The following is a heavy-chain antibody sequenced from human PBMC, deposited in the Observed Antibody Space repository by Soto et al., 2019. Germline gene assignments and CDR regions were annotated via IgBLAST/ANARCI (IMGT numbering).Heavy chain of an antibody. J-gene: IGHJ6*02. D-gene: IGHD3-10*01. CDR2: ISSNGGST. Sequence: GGSLRLSCSASGFTFSSYAMHWVRQAPGKGLEYVSAISSNGGSTYYADSVKGRFTISRDNSKNTLYLQMSSLRAEDTAVYYCVKDSYGFGGFMPYYYYGMDVWGQGTTVTVSS. CDR1: GFTFSSYA. V-gene: IGHV3-64D*06. CDR3: VKDSYGFGGFMPYYYYGMDV.